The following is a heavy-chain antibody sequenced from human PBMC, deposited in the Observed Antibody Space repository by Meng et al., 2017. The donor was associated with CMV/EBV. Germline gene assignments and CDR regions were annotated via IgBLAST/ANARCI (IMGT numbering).Heavy chain of an antibody. CDR3: ARDVADVNHGMDV. CDR1: GYTFTGYY. V-gene: IGHV1-2*02. CDR2: INPNSGGT. J-gene: IGHJ6*02. Sequence: ASVKVSCKASGYTFTGYYMHWVRQAPGQGLEWMGWINPNSGGTNYAQKFQGRVTMARDTSISTAYMELSRLRSDDTAVYYCARDVADVNHGMDVWGQGTTVTVSS.